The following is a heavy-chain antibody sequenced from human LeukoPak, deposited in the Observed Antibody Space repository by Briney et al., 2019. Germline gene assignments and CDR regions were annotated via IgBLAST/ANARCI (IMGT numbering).Heavy chain of an antibody. V-gene: IGHV4-4*07. D-gene: IGHD5-18*01. J-gene: IGHJ3*02. CDR2: IYTSGST. Sequence: SETLSLTCTVSGGSISSYYWSWIRQPAGKGLEWIGRIYTSGSTNYNPSLKSRVTMSVDTSKNQFPLKLSSVTAADTAVYYCARDTNGYSYGYGPSDAFDIWGQGTMVTVSS. CDR3: ARDTNGYSYGYGPSDAFDI. CDR1: GGSISSYY.